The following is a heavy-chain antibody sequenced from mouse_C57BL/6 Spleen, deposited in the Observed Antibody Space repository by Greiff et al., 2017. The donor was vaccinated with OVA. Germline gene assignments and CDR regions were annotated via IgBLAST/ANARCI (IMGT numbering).Heavy chain of an antibody. CDR2: IYPSDSET. Sequence: QVQLQQPGAELVRPGSSVKLSCKASGYTFTSYWMDWVKQRPGRGLEWIGNIYPSDSETNYNQKFKDKATLTVDKSSSTAYMQLSSLTSEDSAVYYCARHYGSSYVIMDYWGQGTSVTVSS. CDR3: ARHYGSSYVIMDY. J-gene: IGHJ4*01. V-gene: IGHV1-61*01. CDR1: GYTFTSYW. D-gene: IGHD1-1*01.